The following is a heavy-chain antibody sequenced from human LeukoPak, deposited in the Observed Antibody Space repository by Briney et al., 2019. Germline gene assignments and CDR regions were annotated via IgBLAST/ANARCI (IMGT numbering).Heavy chain of an antibody. J-gene: IGHJ3*02. V-gene: IGHV3-15*01. Sequence: GGSLRLSCAASGSTFSNAWMSWVRQAPGKGLEWVGRIKSKTDGGTTDYAAPVKGRFTISRDDSKNTLYLQMNSLKTEDTAVYYCTSTTYDYVWGSYQVDAFDIWGQGTMVTVSS. CDR1: GSTFSNAW. CDR3: TSTTYDYVWGSYQVDAFDI. D-gene: IGHD3-16*02. CDR2: IKSKTDGGTT.